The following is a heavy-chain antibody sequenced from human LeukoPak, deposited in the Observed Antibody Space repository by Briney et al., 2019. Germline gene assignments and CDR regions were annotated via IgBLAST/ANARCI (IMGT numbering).Heavy chain of an antibody. D-gene: IGHD5-18*01. J-gene: IGHJ6*02. V-gene: IGHV3-30-3*01. CDR3: ARDLAVIQLWLYYYYGMDV. CDR1: GFTFSSYA. Sequence: GGSLRLSCAASGFTFSSYAMHWVRQAPGKGLEWVAVISYDGSNKYYADSVKGRFTISRDYSKNTLYLQMNSLRAEDTAVYYCARDLAVIQLWLYYYYGMDVWGQGTTVTVSS. CDR2: ISYDGSNK.